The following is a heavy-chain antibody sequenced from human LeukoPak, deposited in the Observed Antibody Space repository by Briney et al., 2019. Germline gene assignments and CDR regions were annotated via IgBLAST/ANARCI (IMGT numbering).Heavy chain of an antibody. CDR2: ISSSSSYI. CDR1: GFAFSSYS. J-gene: IGHJ5*02. CDR3: ARDPSFDP. Sequence: PGGPLRLSCAASGFAFSSYSMNWVRQAPGKGLEWVSSISSSSSYIYYADSVKGRFTISRDNAENSLYLQMNSLRAEDTAVYYCARDPSFDPWGQGTLVTVSS. V-gene: IGHV3-21*01.